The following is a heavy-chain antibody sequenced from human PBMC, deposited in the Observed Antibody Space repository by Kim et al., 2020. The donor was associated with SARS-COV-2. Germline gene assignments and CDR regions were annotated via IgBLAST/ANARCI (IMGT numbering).Heavy chain of an antibody. CDR3: ARGPPDNIVVVPAARRGFLVY. J-gene: IGHJ4*02. D-gene: IGHD2-2*01. V-gene: IGHV3-64*01. CDR1: GFTFSSYA. CDR2: ISSNGGST. Sequence: GGSLRLSCAASGFTFSSYAMHWVRQAPGKGLEYVSAISSNGGSTYYANSVKGRFTISRDNSKNTLYHQMGSLRAEDMAVYYCARGPPDNIVVVPAARRGFLVYWGQGTLVTVSS.